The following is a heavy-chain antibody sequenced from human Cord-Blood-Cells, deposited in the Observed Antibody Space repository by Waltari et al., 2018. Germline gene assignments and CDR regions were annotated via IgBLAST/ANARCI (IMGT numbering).Heavy chain of an antibody. D-gene: IGHD2-15*01. Sequence: EVQLVQSGAEVKNPGATVKISCKVSGYTFPAYHLHWVQQAPGKGLEWMGLVDPEDGETIYAEKFQGRVTITADTSTDTAYMELSSLRSEDTAVYYCAWRIILYGMDVWGQGTTVTVSS. V-gene: IGHV1-69-2*01. J-gene: IGHJ6*02. CDR3: AWRIILYGMDV. CDR2: VDPEDGET. CDR1: GYTFPAYH.